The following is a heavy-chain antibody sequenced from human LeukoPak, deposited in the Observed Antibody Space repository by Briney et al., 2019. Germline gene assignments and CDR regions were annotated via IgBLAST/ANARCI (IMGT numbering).Heavy chain of an antibody. CDR2: IRSKANSYAT. J-gene: IGHJ4*02. CDR1: GFXFSGSA. V-gene: IGHV3-73*01. CDR3: TRLDCSSTSCYVGY. Sequence: PGGSLRLSCEASGFXFSGSAIHWVRQASGKGLEWVGRIRSKANSYATAYASSVKGRFTISRDDSKNTAYLQMNSLKTEDTAVYYCTRLDCSSTSCYVGYWGQGTLVTVSS. D-gene: IGHD2-2*01.